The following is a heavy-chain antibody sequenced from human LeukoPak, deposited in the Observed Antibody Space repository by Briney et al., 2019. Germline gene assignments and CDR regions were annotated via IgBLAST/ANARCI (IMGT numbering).Heavy chain of an antibody. D-gene: IGHD6-6*01. CDR2: VNGDGSST. Sequence: GGSLRLSCAASGFTFSGYWMHWVRQAPGKGLVWVSRVNGDGSSTNYADSVKGRFTISRDNAKNTLYLQMNSLRAEDTAVYYCARDHVPYPKSIYYYGMDVWGQGTTVTVSS. J-gene: IGHJ6*02. CDR1: GFTFSGYW. V-gene: IGHV3-74*01. CDR3: ARDHVPYPKSIYYYGMDV.